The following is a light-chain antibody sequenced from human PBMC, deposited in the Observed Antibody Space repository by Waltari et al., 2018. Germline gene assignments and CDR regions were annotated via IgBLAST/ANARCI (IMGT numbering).Light chain of an antibody. CDR2: TTS. Sequence: DIQMTQSPSSLSASVGDRVTITCRASQTISNYLNWYQQKPGKAPKLLIYTTSTLQSGVPSRFSGSGSGTDFTLTVSNLQPDDFAIYFCQQSFSSPWTFGQGTRV. V-gene: IGKV1-39*01. J-gene: IGKJ1*01. CDR3: QQSFSSPWT. CDR1: QTISNY.